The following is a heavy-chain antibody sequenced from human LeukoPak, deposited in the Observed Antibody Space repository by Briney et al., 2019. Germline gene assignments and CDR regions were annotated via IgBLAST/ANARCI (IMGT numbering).Heavy chain of an antibody. Sequence: SETLSLTCTVSGGSISSSSYYWGWIRQPPWKGLEWIGSIYYSGSTYYNPSLKSRVTISVDTSKNQFSLKLSSVTAADTAVYYCARRSGGSWGPFDYWGQGTLVTVSS. J-gene: IGHJ4*02. CDR2: IYYSGST. V-gene: IGHV4-39*07. D-gene: IGHD2-15*01. CDR1: GGSISSSSYY. CDR3: ARRSGGSWGPFDY.